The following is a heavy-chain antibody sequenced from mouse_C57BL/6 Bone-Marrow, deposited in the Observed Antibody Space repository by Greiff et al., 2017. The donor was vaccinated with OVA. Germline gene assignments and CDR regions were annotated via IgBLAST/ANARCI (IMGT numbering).Heavy chain of an antibody. CDR2: IYPGNSDT. D-gene: IGHD6-1*01. CDR3: TRLAGGYWYFDV. V-gene: IGHV1-5*01. CDR1: GYTFTSYW. Sequence: VQLQQSGTVLARPGASVKMSCKTSGYTFTSYWMHWVKQRPGQGLEWLGAIYPGNSDTSYNQKFKGKAKLTAVTSASTAYMELSSLTNEDAAVYYCTRLAGGYWYFDVWGTGTTVTVSS. J-gene: IGHJ1*03.